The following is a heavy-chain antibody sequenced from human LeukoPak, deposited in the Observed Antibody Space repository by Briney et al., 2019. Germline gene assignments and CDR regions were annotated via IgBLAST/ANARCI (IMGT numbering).Heavy chain of an antibody. D-gene: IGHD3-9*01. Sequence: GGSLRLSCAASGFTFSNAWMSWVRQAPGKGLEWVGRIKSKTDGGTTDYAAPVKGRFTISRDDSKNTLYLQMNSLKTEDTAVYYCTTENYDILTGDGNYWGQGTLVTFSS. CDR1: GFTFSNAW. J-gene: IGHJ4*02. CDR3: TTENYDILTGDGNY. CDR2: IKSKTDGGTT. V-gene: IGHV3-15*01.